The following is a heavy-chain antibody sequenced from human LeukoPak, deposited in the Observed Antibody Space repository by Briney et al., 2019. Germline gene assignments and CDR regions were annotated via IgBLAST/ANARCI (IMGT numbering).Heavy chain of an antibody. Sequence: AGGSLRLSCAASGFTFSSYSMNWVRQAPGKGLEWVSYISSSGSTMYYADSMKGRFTISRDNAKNSLYLQMNSLRAEDTAVYYCARSLYSGSYYRYPDAFDIWGQGTMVTVSS. CDR3: ARSLYSGSYYRYPDAFDI. CDR2: ISSSGSTM. CDR1: GFTFSSYS. J-gene: IGHJ3*02. V-gene: IGHV3-48*04. D-gene: IGHD1-26*01.